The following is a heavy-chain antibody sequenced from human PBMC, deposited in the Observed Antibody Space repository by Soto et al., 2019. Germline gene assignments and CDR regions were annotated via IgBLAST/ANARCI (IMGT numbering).Heavy chain of an antibody. Sequence: DVQLVESGGGLVQPGRSLRLSCAASGFTFDDYVMHWVRQAPGKGLEWVSGISWNSGSIGYADSVKGRFTISRDNAKNSLYLQMNSLRAEDTALYYCAKVMDYDFWSGYYGAFDIWGQGTMVTVSS. CDR1: GFTFDDYV. V-gene: IGHV3-9*01. CDR3: AKVMDYDFWSGYYGAFDI. D-gene: IGHD3-3*01. CDR2: ISWNSGSI. J-gene: IGHJ3*02.